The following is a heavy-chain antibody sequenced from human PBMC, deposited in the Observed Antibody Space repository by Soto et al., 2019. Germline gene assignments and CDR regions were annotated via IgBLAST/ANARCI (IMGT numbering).Heavy chain of an antibody. V-gene: IGHV1-24*01. Sequence: ASVKVSCKASGYTFSAYYTHWVRQAPGKGLEWMGGFDPEDGETIYAQKFQGRVTMTEDTSTDTAYMELSSLRSEDTAVYYCATGYFGWFDYWGQGTLVTVSS. J-gene: IGHJ4*02. CDR2: FDPEDGET. CDR1: GYTFSAYY. CDR3: ATGYFGWFDY. D-gene: IGHD3-10*01.